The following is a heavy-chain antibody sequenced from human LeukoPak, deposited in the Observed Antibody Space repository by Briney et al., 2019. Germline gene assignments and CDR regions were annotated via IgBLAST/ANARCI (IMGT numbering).Heavy chain of an antibody. J-gene: IGHJ6*03. CDR2: IKQDGSEK. CDR1: GFTFSYYW. CDR3: GRARVRFLEWLFGGWYMDV. V-gene: IGHV3-7*01. D-gene: IGHD3-3*01. Sequence: GGSLRLSCAASGFTFSYYWMSWVRQAPGKGLEWVAKIKQDGSEKYYVDSVKGRFTISRDNAKNSLYLQMNSLRVEDTAVYYCGRARVRFLEWLFGGWYMDVWGKGSTVIVSS.